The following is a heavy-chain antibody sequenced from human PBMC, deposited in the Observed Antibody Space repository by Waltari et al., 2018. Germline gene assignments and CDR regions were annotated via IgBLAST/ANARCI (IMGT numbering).Heavy chain of an antibody. D-gene: IGHD3-10*01. CDR1: GYSISSGYY. Sequence: QVQLQESGPGLVKPSETLSLTCAVSGYSISSGYYWGWIRQPPGKGLEWIGSIYHSGSTYSNPSLKSRVTISVDTSKNQFSLKLSSVTAADTAVYYCARSKAGADYWGQGTLVTVSS. J-gene: IGHJ4*02. CDR3: ARSKAGADY. CDR2: IYHSGST. V-gene: IGHV4-38-2*01.